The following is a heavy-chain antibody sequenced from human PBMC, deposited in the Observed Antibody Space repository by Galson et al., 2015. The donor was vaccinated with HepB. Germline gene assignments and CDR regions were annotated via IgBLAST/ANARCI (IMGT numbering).Heavy chain of an antibody. D-gene: IGHD6-19*01. CDR2: ISASGRFT. CDR1: GFTFNSYV. Sequence: SLRLSCAASGFTFNSYVVGWVRQAPGKGLEWVSSISASGRFTYYADSVKGRFTISSDNSKNTLYLQMNSLRAEDTAVYYCAKKWGSERGVAGSLDWGQGTLVTVSS. CDR3: AKKWGSERGVAGSLD. V-gene: IGHV3-23*01. J-gene: IGHJ4*02.